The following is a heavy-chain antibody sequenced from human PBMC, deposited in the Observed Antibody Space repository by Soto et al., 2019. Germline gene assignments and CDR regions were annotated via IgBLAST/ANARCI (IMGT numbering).Heavy chain of an antibody. J-gene: IGHJ4*02. V-gene: IGHV3-7*01. CDR1: GFTFSRYW. D-gene: IGHD3-9*01. Sequence: PGGSLRLSCVASGFTFSRYWMSWVRQAPGKGLERVANIKQDGSEKYYVDSVKGRFTISRDNAKNSLYLQMNSLRAEDTAVYYCARDEGYDILTGYYTPQRFDYWGQGTLVTVSS. CDR3: ARDEGYDILTGYYTPQRFDY. CDR2: IKQDGSEK.